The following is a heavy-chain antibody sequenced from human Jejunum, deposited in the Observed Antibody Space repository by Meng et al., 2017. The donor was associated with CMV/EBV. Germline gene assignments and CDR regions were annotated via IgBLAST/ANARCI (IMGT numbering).Heavy chain of an antibody. J-gene: IGHJ5*02. CDR2: IYPGDSET. Sequence: WVGGVRKMPGKGMEWMGSIYPGDSETRYSPSFQGQGTISVDRSTTTAYLQWNSLKASDTGMYYCARHPSALRNPRHTDLWGQGTLVTVSS. CDR1: W. V-gene: IGHV5-51*01. CDR3: ARHPSALRNPRHTDL. D-gene: IGHD1-14*01.